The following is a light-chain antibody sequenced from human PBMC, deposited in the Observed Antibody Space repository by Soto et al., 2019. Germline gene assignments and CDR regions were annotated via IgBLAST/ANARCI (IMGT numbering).Light chain of an antibody. J-gene: IGKJ4*01. V-gene: IGKV3-20*01. Sequence: EIVLTQSPGTLSLSPGERATLSCRASQLVSRSYLAWYQQRPGQGPRLLIHSASSRAAGIPDRFSGSESGTDFTLTISRLEPEDFAVYYCQQYDTSPLTFGGGTKVEIK. CDR1: QLVSRSY. CDR2: SAS. CDR3: QQYDTSPLT.